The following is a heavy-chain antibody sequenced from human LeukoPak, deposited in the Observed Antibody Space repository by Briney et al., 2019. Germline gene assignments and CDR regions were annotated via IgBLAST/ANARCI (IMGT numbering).Heavy chain of an antibody. CDR1: GDSVSGNSAA. CDR2: TYYRSKWYN. V-gene: IGHV6-1*01. J-gene: IGHJ4*02. D-gene: IGHD6-19*01. Sequence: SQTLSLTCAISGDSVSGNSAAWNWIRQSPSRGLEWLGRTYYRSKWYNDYAVSVKSRITINLDTSKNQFSLQLNSVTPEDTAEYYCAREALSSGWGLDYWGQGTLVTVSS. CDR3: AREALSSGWGLDY.